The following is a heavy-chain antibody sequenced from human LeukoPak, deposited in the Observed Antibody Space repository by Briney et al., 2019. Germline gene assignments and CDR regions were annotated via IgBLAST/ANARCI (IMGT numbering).Heavy chain of an antibody. Sequence: TGGSLRLSCAASGFSFRSYALSWVRQAPGKGLEWVSGISGSGGSTYYADSVKGRFTISRDNSKNTLYLQMNGLRAEDTAVYYCADMVRGSYYFDYWGQGTLVTVSS. CDR1: GFSFRSYA. CDR3: ADMVRGSYYFDY. J-gene: IGHJ4*02. V-gene: IGHV3-23*01. CDR2: ISGSGGST. D-gene: IGHD3-10*01.